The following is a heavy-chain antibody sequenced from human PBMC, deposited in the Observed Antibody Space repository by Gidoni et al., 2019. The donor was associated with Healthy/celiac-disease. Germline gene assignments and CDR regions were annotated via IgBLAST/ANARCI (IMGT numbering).Heavy chain of an antibody. J-gene: IGHJ3*02. V-gene: IGHV3-9*01. CDR1: GFTFDDYA. CDR3: AKDGYSYGLYDAFDI. Sequence: EVQLVESGGGLVQHGRSLRLSCAASGFTFDDYAMHWVRQAPGKGLEWVSGISWKSGSIGYADSVKGRFTISRDNAKNSLYLQMNSLRAEDTALYYCAKDGYSYGLYDAFDIWGQGTMVTVSS. D-gene: IGHD5-18*01. CDR2: ISWKSGSI.